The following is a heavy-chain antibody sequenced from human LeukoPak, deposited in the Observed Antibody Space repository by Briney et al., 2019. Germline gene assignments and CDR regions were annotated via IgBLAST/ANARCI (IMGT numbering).Heavy chain of an antibody. V-gene: IGHV1-2*02. J-gene: IGHJ3*02. CDR1: GYTFTGYY. Sequence: ASVKVSCKASGYTFTGYYMHWVRQAPGQGLEWMGWINPNSGGTNYAQKFQGRVTMTRDTSISTAYMELSRLRSDDTAVYYCARAGSQEWELYAFDIWGQGTMVTVSS. CDR3: ARAGSQEWELYAFDI. CDR2: INPNSGGT. D-gene: IGHD1-26*01.